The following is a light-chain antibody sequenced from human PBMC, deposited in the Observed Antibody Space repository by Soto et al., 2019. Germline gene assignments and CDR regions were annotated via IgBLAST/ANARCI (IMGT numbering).Light chain of an antibody. Sequence: QSVLKQPPSVSGAPGQRVTISCTGSSSNIGAGYNVHRYQQLPGTAPKLLIYGNSNRPSGVPDRFSASKTGTSAALAITGRQAEDEADYYCQSYDRSLSGSGVFGGGTQLTVL. CDR2: GNS. J-gene: IGLJ3*02. V-gene: IGLV1-40*01. CDR1: SSNIGAGYN. CDR3: QSYDRSLSGSGV.